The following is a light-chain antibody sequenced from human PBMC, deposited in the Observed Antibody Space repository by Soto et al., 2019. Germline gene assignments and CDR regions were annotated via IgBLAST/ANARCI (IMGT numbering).Light chain of an antibody. J-gene: IGLJ1*01. CDR2: EVN. CDR1: SSDVGGYKY. CDR3: SSYAGSNNYV. Sequence: QSALTQPPSASGSPGQPVTISCTGTSSDVGGYKYVSWYQQYPGKAPKLMIYEVNKRPSGVPDRFSGSKSGNTASLTVSGLQTEDEADYYCSSYAGSNNYVFGTGTKVTVL. V-gene: IGLV2-8*01.